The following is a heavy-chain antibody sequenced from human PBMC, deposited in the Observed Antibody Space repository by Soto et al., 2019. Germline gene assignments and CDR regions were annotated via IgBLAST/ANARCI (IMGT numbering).Heavy chain of an antibody. CDR1: GGTFSSYA. D-gene: IGHD2-15*01. J-gene: IGHJ4*02. Sequence: SVKVSCKASGGTFSSYAISWVRQAPGQGLEWMGGIIPIFGTANYAQKFQGRVTITADESTSTAYMELSSLRSEDTAVYYCARERDSRDRGYFHFWGQGTLVTVSS. V-gene: IGHV1-69*13. CDR3: ARERDSRDRGYFHF. CDR2: IIPIFGTA.